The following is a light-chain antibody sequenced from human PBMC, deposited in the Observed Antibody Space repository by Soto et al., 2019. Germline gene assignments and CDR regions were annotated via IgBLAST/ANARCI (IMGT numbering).Light chain of an antibody. CDR1: SSDIDAYDY. CDR3: FSFTTTSTHV. V-gene: IGLV2-14*01. J-gene: IGLJ1*01. Sequence: QSALTQPASLSGSPGQSITISCTGTSSDIDAYDYVSWFQQHPGKAPKLMISEVNNRPSGVSNRFSGSKSGNTAYLTISGLQVEDEADYFCFSFTTTSTHVFGTGTKVTVL. CDR2: EVN.